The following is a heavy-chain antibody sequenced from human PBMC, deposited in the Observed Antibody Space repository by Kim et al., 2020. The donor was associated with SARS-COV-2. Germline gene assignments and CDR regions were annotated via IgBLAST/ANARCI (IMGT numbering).Heavy chain of an antibody. Sequence: AGSVKGRFTISRDNSKTTLYLEMNSLRAEDTAVYFCAKLYCSRHSYAYVDYWGQGALVTVSS. CDR3: AKLYCSRHSYAYVDY. V-gene: IGHV3-30*02. D-gene: IGHD3-10*01. J-gene: IGHJ4*02.